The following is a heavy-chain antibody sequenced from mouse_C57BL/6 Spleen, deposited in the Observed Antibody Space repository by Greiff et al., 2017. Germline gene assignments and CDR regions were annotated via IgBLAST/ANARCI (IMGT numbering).Heavy chain of an antibody. J-gene: IGHJ3*01. Sequence: QVQLQQSGAELVRPGSSVKLSCKASGYTFTSYWMDWVKQRPGQGLEWIGNIYPSDSETHYNQKFKDKATLTVDKSSSTAYMQLSSLTSEDSAVYYCARRSHYYGSSWFAYWGQGTLVTVSA. CDR2: IYPSDSET. V-gene: IGHV1-61*01. CDR3: ARRSHYYGSSWFAY. D-gene: IGHD1-1*01. CDR1: GYTFTSYW.